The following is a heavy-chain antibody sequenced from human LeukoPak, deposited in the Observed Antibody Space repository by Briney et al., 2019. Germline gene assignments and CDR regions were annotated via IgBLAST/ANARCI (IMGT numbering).Heavy chain of an antibody. Sequence: GGSLRLSCAASGFTFSSYSMNWVRQAPGKGLEWVSSISSSSSYIYYADSVKGRFTISRDNAKNSLYLQMNSLRDEDTAMYYCVKGETRTSITGFDSWGQGTLVTVSS. V-gene: IGHV3-21*01. D-gene: IGHD5-24*01. CDR2: ISSSSSYI. J-gene: IGHJ4*02. CDR1: GFTFSSYS. CDR3: VKGETRTSITGFDS.